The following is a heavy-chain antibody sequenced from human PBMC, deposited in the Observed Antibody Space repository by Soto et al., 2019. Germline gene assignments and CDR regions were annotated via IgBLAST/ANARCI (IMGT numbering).Heavy chain of an antibody. V-gene: IGHV4-31*03. J-gene: IGHJ4*02. CDR3: AREAYCSSTSCYVGGYYFDY. CDR2: IYYSGST. D-gene: IGHD2-2*01. Sequence: QVQLQESGPGLVKPSQTLSLTCTVSGGSISSGGYYWSWIRQHPGKGLEWIGYIYYSGSTYYNPSLKSRVTISVDTSKNQFPLKLSSVTAADTAVYYCAREAYCSSTSCYVGGYYFDYWGQGTLVTVSS. CDR1: GGSISSGGYY.